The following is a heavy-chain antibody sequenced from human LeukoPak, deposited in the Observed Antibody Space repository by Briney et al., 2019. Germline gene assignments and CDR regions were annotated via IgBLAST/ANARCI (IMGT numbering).Heavy chain of an antibody. V-gene: IGHV1-3*01. CDR2: INAGDGNT. D-gene: IGHD1-26*01. CDR3: ALGAFDH. CDR1: GYIFINYA. Sequence: ASVKVSCVASGYIFINYAIHWVRQAPGQRLEWMGWINAGDGNTRYSQRFQDRVTITRDTAANTAYMEMRSLRSEDTAVYFCALGAFDHWGQGTLVIVSS. J-gene: IGHJ4*02.